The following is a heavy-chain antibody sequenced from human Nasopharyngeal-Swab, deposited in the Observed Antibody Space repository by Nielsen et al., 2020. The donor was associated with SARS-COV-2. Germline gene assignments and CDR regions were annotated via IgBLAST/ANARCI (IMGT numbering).Heavy chain of an antibody. CDR3: ARVGNSGYCSGGSCYSLNY. J-gene: IGHJ4*02. V-gene: IGHV1-2*06. CDR2: ISPNSGGT. D-gene: IGHD2-15*01. Sequence: ASVKVSCKASGYTFTGYYMHWVRQAPGQGLEWMGRISPNSGGTNYAQKFQGRVTMTRDTSISTAYMELSRLRSDDTAVYYCARVGNSGYCSGGSCYSLNYWGQGTLVTVSS. CDR1: GYTFTGYY.